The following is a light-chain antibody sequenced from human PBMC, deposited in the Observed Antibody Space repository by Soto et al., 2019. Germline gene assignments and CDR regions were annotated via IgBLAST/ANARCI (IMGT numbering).Light chain of an antibody. CDR1: QTISSW. J-gene: IGKJ1*01. CDR3: QQYNSYSRT. V-gene: IGKV1-5*03. CDR2: KAS. Sequence: DIQMTQSPSALSGSVVDRVTITCRASQTISSWLAWYQQTKGKAPKILIYKASTLKSGVPSRFRGSGSGTEFTLTISRLQPDDFATYYCQQYNSYSRTFGQGTKVDIK.